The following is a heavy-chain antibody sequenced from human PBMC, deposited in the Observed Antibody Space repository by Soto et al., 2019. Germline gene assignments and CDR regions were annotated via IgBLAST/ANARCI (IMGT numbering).Heavy chain of an antibody. J-gene: IGHJ4*02. V-gene: IGHV3-30-3*01. Sequence: QVQLVESGGGVVQPGRSLRLSCAASGFTFSSYAMHWVRQAPGKGLEWVAVISYDGSNKYYADSVKGRFTISRDNSKNTLYLQMNSLRAEDTAVYYCAREWLRYNFDYWGQGTLVTVSS. CDR3: AREWLRYNFDY. CDR1: GFTFSSYA. D-gene: IGHD3-16*01. CDR2: ISYDGSNK.